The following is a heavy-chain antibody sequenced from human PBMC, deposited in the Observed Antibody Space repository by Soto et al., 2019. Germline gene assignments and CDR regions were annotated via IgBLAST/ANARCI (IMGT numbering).Heavy chain of an antibody. Sequence: SETLSLTCAVSGGSISTGDYSWSWIRQPPGKGLEWIGCIYHSGRTYYNPSLKSRVTISVDRSTNQFSLKLSSVTAEDTAVYYCARGFPSMTYYGEFYFDYWGQGTLVTVSS. D-gene: IGHD3-10*01. CDR1: GGSISTGDYS. J-gene: IGHJ4*02. V-gene: IGHV4-30-2*01. CDR3: ARGFPSMTYYGEFYFDY. CDR2: IYHSGRT.